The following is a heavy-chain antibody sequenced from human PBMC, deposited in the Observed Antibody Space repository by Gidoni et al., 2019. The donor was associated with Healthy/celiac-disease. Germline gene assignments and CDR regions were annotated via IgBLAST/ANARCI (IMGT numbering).Heavy chain of an antibody. Sequence: QVQLVASGGGVVQPGRSLRLSCAASGFTFSSYGMHWVRQAPGKGLEWVAVIWYDGSNKYYADSVKGRFTISRDNSKNTLYLQMNSLRAEDTAVYYCARGNGFWSGYYDYWGQGTLVTVSS. V-gene: IGHV3-33*01. CDR1: GFTFSSYG. J-gene: IGHJ4*02. CDR2: IWYDGSNK. D-gene: IGHD3-3*01. CDR3: ARGNGFWSGYYDY.